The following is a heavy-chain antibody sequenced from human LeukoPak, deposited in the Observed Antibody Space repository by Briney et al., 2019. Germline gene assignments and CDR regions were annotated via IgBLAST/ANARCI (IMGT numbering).Heavy chain of an antibody. J-gene: IGHJ4*02. CDR3: ARDFEGSSPFY. V-gene: IGHV3-48*01. Sequence: GGSLRLSCAASGFTFSSYSMNWVRQAPGKGLEWVSYISSSSSTIYYADSVKGRFTISRDNAKNSPYLQMNSLRAEDTAVYYCARDFEGSSPFYWGQGTLVTVSS. CDR1: GFTFSSYS. D-gene: IGHD6-6*01. CDR2: ISSSSSTI.